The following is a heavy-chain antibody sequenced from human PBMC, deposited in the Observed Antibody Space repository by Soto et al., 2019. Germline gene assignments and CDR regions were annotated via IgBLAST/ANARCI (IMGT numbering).Heavy chain of an antibody. D-gene: IGHD3-22*01. J-gene: IGHJ4*02. CDR3: ARAKVMYYYDSSGYANFDY. CDR1: GGSFSGYY. CDR2: INHSGST. V-gene: IGHV4-34*01. Sequence: SETLSLTCAVYGGSFSGYYWSWIRQPPGKGLEWIGEINHSGSTNYNPSLKSRVTISVDTSKNQFSLKLSSVTAADTAVYYCARAKVMYYYDSSGYANFDYWGQGTLVTVSS.